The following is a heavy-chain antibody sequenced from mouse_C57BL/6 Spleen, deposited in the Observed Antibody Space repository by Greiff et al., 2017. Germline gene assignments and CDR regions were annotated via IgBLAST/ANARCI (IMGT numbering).Heavy chain of an antibody. V-gene: IGHV7-3*01. CDR1: GFTFTDYY. D-gene: IGHD1-1*01. J-gene: IGHJ2*01. CDR2: IRNKANGYTT. Sequence: EVQLVESGGGLVQPGGSLSLSCAASGFTFTDYYMSWVRQPPGKALEWLGFIRNKANGYTTEYSASVKGRFTISRDNSQSILYLQMNALRAEDSATYFCARRTGSFYFDYWGQGTTLTVSS. CDR3: ARRTGSFYFDY.